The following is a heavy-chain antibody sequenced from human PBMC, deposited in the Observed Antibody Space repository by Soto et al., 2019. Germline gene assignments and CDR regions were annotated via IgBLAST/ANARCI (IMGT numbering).Heavy chain of an antibody. CDR3: AKQTLSAPSRFDC. Sequence: GGAQRLSCAASEIIFINYAMAWDRQPPGKGLEWVSVVSAIVDSTNYADSVQGRFSISRDNSKNSLYLQMNSLRAEDSAVFYFAKQTLSAPSRFDCWGPGTLVTVSS. D-gene: IGHD3-16*02. V-gene: IGHV3-23*01. CDR2: VSAIVDST. J-gene: IGHJ4*01. CDR1: EIIFINYA.